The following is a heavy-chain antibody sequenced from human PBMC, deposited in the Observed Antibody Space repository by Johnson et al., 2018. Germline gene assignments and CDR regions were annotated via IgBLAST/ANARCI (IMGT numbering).Heavy chain of an antibody. V-gene: IGHV5-51*01. CDR2: IYPGDSDT. CDR3: ARLIIGTISCAFDI. Sequence: VQLVQSGAEVKKXGESXKIXCKDSGYSFSTYWIGWVRQMPGKGLEWMGSIYPGDSDTTYSPSFQGQVPISADKSISTSYLQGSSLKASATAMYYCARLIIGTISCAFDIGGQGTMVTVSS. D-gene: IGHD3-3*01. J-gene: IGHJ3*02. CDR1: GYSFSTYW.